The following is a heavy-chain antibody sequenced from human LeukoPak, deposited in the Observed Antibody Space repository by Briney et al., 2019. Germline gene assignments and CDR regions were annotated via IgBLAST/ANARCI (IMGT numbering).Heavy chain of an antibody. J-gene: IGHJ4*02. Sequence: KPSETLSLTCTVSGASISSYYWSWIRQPPGKGLEWIGYIYYSGSTNYNPSLKSRVTISVDTSKNQFSLKLSSVTAADTAVYYCARMYTAMVTVTDYWGQGTLVTVSS. V-gene: IGHV4-59*01. CDR3: ARMYTAMVTVTDY. D-gene: IGHD5-18*01. CDR1: GASISSYY. CDR2: IYYSGST.